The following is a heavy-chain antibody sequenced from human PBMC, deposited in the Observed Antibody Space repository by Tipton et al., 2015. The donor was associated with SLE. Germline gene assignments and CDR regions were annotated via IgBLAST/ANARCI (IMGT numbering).Heavy chain of an antibody. CDR2: IRSKDYGGTT. CDR1: GFPFGDYA. J-gene: IGHJ6*03. CDR3: AREDSYYYYYYMDV. D-gene: IGHD2-21*01. V-gene: IGHV3-49*04. Sequence: RSLRLSCTASGFPFGDYALAWVRQAPGKGLAWVGFIRSKDYGGTTEYAAAVKDRFSISRDVSKSIAYLQVNSLRTEDTAVYYCAREDSYYYYYYMDVWGQGTTVTVSS.